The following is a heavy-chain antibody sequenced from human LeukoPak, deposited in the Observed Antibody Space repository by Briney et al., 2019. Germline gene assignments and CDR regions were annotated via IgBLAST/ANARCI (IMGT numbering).Heavy chain of an antibody. Sequence: PSETLSLTCAVYGGSFSGYYWSWIRQPPGKGLEWIGEINHSGSTNYNPSLKSRVTISVDTSKNQFSLKLSSVTAADTAVYYCARYYCSSTSCYLDDYWGQGTLVTVSS. D-gene: IGHD2-2*01. J-gene: IGHJ4*02. CDR2: INHSGST. CDR1: GGSFSGYY. CDR3: ARYYCSSTSCYLDDY. V-gene: IGHV4-34*01.